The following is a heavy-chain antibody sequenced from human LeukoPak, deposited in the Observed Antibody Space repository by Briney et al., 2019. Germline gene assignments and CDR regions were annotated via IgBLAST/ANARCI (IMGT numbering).Heavy chain of an antibody. J-gene: IGHJ4*02. V-gene: IGHV3-43*01. Sequence: PGGSLRLSCAASGFTFDDYSMHWARQGPGKGLEWVSVISWDGGSTSYADSVKGRFTISRDNSKNSLYLQMNSLRSEDSALYYCAKDRGGVDYWGQGTLVTVSS. D-gene: IGHD3-16*01. CDR2: ISWDGGST. CDR1: GFTFDDYS. CDR3: AKDRGGVDY.